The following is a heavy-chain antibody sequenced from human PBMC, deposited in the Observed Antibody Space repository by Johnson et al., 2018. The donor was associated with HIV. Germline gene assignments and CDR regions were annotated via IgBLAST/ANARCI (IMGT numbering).Heavy chain of an antibody. CDR2: INQDGSEK. Sequence: MLLVESGGGLVQPGGSLTFSCEASGFSFSNYWMNWVRQATGKGLEWVANINQDGSEKYYVDSVKGRFTISRDNAKNSLYLQMNSLRVDDTAVYYCARQGRRLIWGGAFDIWGQGSTVSVSS. CDR3: ARQGRRLIWGGAFDI. CDR1: GFSFSNYW. D-gene: IGHD3-10*01. J-gene: IGHJ3*02. V-gene: IGHV3-7*01.